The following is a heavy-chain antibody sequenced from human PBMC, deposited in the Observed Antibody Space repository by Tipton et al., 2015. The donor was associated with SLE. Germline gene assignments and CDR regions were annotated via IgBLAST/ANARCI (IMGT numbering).Heavy chain of an antibody. CDR1: GYTFTSYG. Sequence: QSGAEVKKPGASVKVSCKASGYTFTSYGISWVRQAPGQGLEWMGWISAYNGNTNYAQKLQGRVTMTTDTSTGTAYMELRSLRSDDTAVYYCARAESHSEVVGSDWFDPWGQGTLVIVSS. CDR3: ARAESHSEVVGSDWFDP. V-gene: IGHV1-18*01. D-gene: IGHD2-15*01. CDR2: ISAYNGNT. J-gene: IGHJ5*02.